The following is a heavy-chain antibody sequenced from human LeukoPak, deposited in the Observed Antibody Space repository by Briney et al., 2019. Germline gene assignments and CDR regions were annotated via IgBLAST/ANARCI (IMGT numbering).Heavy chain of an antibody. CDR1: GFTFSSFA. D-gene: IGHD2-8*02. V-gene: IGHV3-23*01. Sequence: PGGSLRLSCADSGFTFSSFAMIWVRQPPGKGLEWVSSIFPSGGEIHYADSVRGRFTISRDNSKSTLSLQMNSLRAEDTAIYYCATYRQVLLPFESWGQGTLVTVSS. CDR2: IFPSGGEI. CDR3: ATYRQVLLPFES. J-gene: IGHJ4*02.